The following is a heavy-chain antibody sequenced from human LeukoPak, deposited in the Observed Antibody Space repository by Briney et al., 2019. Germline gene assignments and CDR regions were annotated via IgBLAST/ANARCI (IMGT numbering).Heavy chain of an antibody. J-gene: IGHJ4*02. D-gene: IGHD2-8*01. V-gene: IGHV4-59*12. Sequence: PSETLSLTCTVSGGSLRSYYWSWIRQPPGKGLEWIGFIYHSGSTDYNPSLKSRGTISVDTPKNQFSLKLSSVTAADTAVYYCSRENGAFSPFGYWGQGILVTV. CDR2: IYHSGST. CDR1: GGSLRSYY. CDR3: SRENGAFSPFGY.